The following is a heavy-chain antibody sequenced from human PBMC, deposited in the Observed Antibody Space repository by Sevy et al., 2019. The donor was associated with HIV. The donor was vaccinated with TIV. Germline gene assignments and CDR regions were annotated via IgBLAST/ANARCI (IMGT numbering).Heavy chain of an antibody. Sequence: GGSLRLSCAASGFTFSSYAMSWVRQAPGKGLEWVSAISGSGGSTYYADSVKSRFTISRDNSKNTLYLQMNSVRADDKAVYYCAKDSFERYSSSSRSFDYWGQGTMVTVSS. V-gene: IGHV3-23*01. J-gene: IGHJ4*02. D-gene: IGHD6-6*01. CDR1: GFTFSSYA. CDR3: AKDSFERYSSSSRSFDY. CDR2: ISGSGGST.